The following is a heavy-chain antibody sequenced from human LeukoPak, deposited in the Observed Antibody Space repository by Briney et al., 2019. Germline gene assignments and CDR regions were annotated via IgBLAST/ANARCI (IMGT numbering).Heavy chain of an antibody. Sequence: GESLKISCKGSGYSFTSYWIGWVRQMPGKGLEWMESIYPGDSDTRYSPSFQGQVTISADKSISTAYLQWSSLKASDTAMYYCARGRMAATPLSDSDAFDIWGQGTMVTVSS. CDR3: ARGRMAATPLSDSDAFDI. CDR1: GYSFTSYW. J-gene: IGHJ3*02. CDR2: IYPGDSDT. D-gene: IGHD2-15*01. V-gene: IGHV5-51*01.